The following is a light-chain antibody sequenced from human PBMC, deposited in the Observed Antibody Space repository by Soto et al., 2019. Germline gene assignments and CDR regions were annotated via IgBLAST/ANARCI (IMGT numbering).Light chain of an antibody. CDR1: QSISSY. V-gene: IGKV1-39*01. CDR2: GAS. J-gene: IGKJ5*01. Sequence: DIQMTQSPSSLSVSVGDRVTITCRASQSISSYLNWYQQKPGKAPKLLIYGASSLQSGVPSRFSGSGGGTDFTLSTSSVQPEDFATYFCQQSYMDPITFGQGTRLEIK. CDR3: QQSYMDPIT.